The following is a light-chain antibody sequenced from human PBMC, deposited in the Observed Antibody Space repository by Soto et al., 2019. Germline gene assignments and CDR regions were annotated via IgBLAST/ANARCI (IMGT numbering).Light chain of an antibody. V-gene: IGKV3-20*01. J-gene: IGKJ5*01. CDR2: GAS. CDR3: QQYGSSPPIT. CDR1: QSVSSN. Sequence: EIVMTQSPATLSVSPGERATLSCRASQSVSSNLAWYQQKPGQAPRLLIYGASSRATGIPDRFSGSGSGTEFTLTISRLEPEDFEVYYCQQYGSSPPITFGQGTRLEIK.